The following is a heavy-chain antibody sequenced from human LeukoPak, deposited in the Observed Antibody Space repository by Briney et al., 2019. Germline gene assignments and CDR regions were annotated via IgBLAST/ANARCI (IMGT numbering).Heavy chain of an antibody. Sequence: GGSLRLSCAASGFTFSSYAMSWVRQAPGKGLKWVSTISGSGDSTYYADSVKGRFTISRDNSKNTLYLQMSSLRAEDTAVYYCAKDSRSCSSTSCPPKPVDYWGQGTLVTVSS. D-gene: IGHD2-2*01. J-gene: IGHJ4*02. CDR1: GFTFSSYA. V-gene: IGHV3-23*01. CDR2: ISGSGDST. CDR3: AKDSRSCSSTSCPPKPVDY.